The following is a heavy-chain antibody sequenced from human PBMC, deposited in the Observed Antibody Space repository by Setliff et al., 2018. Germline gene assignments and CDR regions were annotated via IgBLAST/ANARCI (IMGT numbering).Heavy chain of an antibody. Sequence: GASVKVSCKASGYTFTKHYMHWVRQAPGQGLEWMGIINPGGGSTTYAQKFQGRATLTTDTSTNTAYMELRSLRSDDTAVYYCARRSGDRGMTTGWPDDFDYWGRGTLVTVSS. V-gene: IGHV1-46*01. CDR1: GYTFTKHY. J-gene: IGHJ4*01. CDR3: ARRSGDRGMTTGWPDDFDY. CDR2: INPGGGST. D-gene: IGHD4-17*01.